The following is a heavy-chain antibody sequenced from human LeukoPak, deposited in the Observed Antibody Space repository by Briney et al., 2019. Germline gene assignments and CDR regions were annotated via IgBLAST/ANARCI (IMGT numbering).Heavy chain of an antibody. CDR3: AKGGDYYGATFDF. CDR1: GFTFTSYA. J-gene: IGHJ4*02. D-gene: IGHD3-10*01. Sequence: GGSLRLSCAASGFTFTSYAMTWVRQAPGKGLEWVSSVSGSGGGTYYADSVKGRFTISRDNSKNTLYLQMNSLRAEDTAVYFCAKGGDYYGATFDFWGQGTLVTVTS. CDR2: VSGSGGGT. V-gene: IGHV3-23*01.